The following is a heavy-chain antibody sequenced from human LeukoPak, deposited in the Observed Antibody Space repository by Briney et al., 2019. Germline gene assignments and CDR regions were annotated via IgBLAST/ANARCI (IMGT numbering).Heavy chain of an antibody. CDR1: GFIFSSYW. J-gene: IGHJ4*02. Sequence: PGGSPRLSCAASGFIFSSYWMTWVRQAPGTGLEWVANIKQDGSEKNYVDSVKGRFTISRDNAKNSLYLQMNSLRDEDTAVYYCARARYSDYWGQGTLVTVSS. V-gene: IGHV3-7*01. CDR2: IKQDGSEK. CDR3: ARARYSDY. D-gene: IGHD5-18*01.